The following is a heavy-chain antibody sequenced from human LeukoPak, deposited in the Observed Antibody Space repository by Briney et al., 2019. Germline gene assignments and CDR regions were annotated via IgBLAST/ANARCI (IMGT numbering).Heavy chain of an antibody. CDR3: ARDRAHDFWSGYPSPYYYYYMDV. D-gene: IGHD3-3*01. CDR2: INSDGRST. J-gene: IGHJ6*03. Sequence: GSLRLPCAASGFTFSSYWMHWVRQAPGKGLVWVSRINSDGRSTSYANSVKGRFTISRDNAKNTLYLKMNSLRAEDTAVYYCARDRAHDFWSGYPSPYYYYYMDVWGKGTTVTVSS. CDR1: GFTFSSYW. V-gene: IGHV3-74*01.